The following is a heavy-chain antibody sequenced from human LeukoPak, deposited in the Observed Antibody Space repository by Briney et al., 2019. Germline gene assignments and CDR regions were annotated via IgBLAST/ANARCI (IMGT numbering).Heavy chain of an antibody. Sequence: ASVKGSCKASGYTFSYYYLHWVRQAPGQGLEWMGWINPNNGDTYCAQKFQGRVTMTRDTSISTAYMELSRLRLDDKAVYYCAGRVSSLSEGWFDPWGQGTLVTVSS. CDR3: AGRVSSLSEGWFDP. CDR2: INPNNGDT. V-gene: IGHV1-2*02. CDR1: GYTFSYYY. D-gene: IGHD6-6*01. J-gene: IGHJ5*02.